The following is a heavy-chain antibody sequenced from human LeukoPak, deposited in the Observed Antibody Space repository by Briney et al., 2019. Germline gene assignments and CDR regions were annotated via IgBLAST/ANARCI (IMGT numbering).Heavy chain of an antibody. CDR2: INHSGST. CDR1: GFTFNNFV. D-gene: IGHD6-19*01. Sequence: GSLRLSCAASGFTFNNFVMHWVRQAPGKGLEWIGEINHSGSTNYNPFLKSRVTISVDTSKNQFSLKLSSVTAADTAVYCCAREGIAVAGTIEYYYYYMDVWGKGTTVTISS. CDR3: AREGIAVAGTIEYYYYYMDV. J-gene: IGHJ6*03. V-gene: IGHV4-4*01.